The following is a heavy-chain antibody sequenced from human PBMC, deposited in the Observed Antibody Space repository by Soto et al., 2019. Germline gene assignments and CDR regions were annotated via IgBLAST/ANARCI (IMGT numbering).Heavy chain of an antibody. Sequence: PSETLSLTCTVSGGSLGGYSWSWIRQSPGKGLEWIGYVYSGGGTNYSPSFMGRVTISVDTTDNQFSLSSEDTAVYYCARGKWITSDWGPTRENYYEMDVWGQGTTVTVSS. D-gene: IGHD7-27*01. CDR1: GGSLGGYS. CDR3: ARGKWITSDWGPTRENYYEMDV. J-gene: IGHJ6*02. CDR2: VYSGGGT. V-gene: IGHV4-59*01.